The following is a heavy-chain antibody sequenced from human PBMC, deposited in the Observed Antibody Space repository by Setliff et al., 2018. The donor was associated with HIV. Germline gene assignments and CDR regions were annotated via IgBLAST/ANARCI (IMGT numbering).Heavy chain of an antibody. J-gene: IGHJ1*01. CDR2: IKQDGSET. V-gene: IGHV3-7*01. CDR1: ESTFSNYW. CDR3: ARDMFSNFWSAYKSNGEPFQD. Sequence: GGSLRLSCTASESTFSNYWMSWVRQAPERGLEWVANIKQDGSETYYLGSAKGRFTISRDNSKNTLYLQMNSLRAEDTAVYYCARDMFSNFWSAYKSNGEPFQDWGQGTLVTVSS. D-gene: IGHD3-3*01.